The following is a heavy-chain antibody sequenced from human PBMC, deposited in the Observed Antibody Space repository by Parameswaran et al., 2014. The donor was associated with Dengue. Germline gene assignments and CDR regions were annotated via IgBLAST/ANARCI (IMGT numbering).Heavy chain of an antibody. V-gene: IGHV1-46*01. D-gene: IGHD5-18*01. Sequence: WVRQAPGQGLEWMGIINPSGADTTYAQKFQGRVTMTMDMSTSTVYMELSSLRSDDTAVYYCARDGHRYSYGYFDNWARNPGHRLL. J-gene: IGHJ4*01. CDR2: INPSGADT. CDR3: ARDGHRYSYGYFDN.